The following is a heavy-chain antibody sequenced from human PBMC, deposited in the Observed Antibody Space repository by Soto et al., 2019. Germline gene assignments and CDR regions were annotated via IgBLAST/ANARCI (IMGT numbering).Heavy chain of an antibody. Sequence: GGSLRLSCAASGFTFSNFCMHWVRPAPGKGLVWVSHINSDGSDSTHADSVKGRFTISRDNAKNSLYLQMNNLRAEDTAVYYSARDHSTGPYSFDIWGQGTMVTVSS. CDR1: GFTFSNFC. V-gene: IGHV3-74*01. J-gene: IGHJ3*02. CDR2: INSDGSDS. CDR3: ARDHSTGPYSFDI. D-gene: IGHD4-17*01.